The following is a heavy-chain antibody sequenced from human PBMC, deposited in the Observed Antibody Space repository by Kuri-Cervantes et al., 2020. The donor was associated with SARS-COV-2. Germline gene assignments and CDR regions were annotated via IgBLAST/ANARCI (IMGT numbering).Heavy chain of an antibody. CDR2: IKQDGSEK. V-gene: IGHV3-7*03. D-gene: IGHD5-12*01. Sequence: GESLKISCAASGFTLSHNWMSWVRQAPGKGLEWVANIKQDGSEKYDVDSVKGRFAISRDNPKNSLYLQLNSLRAEVTAMYYCARGFELDYWGQGTLVTVSS. J-gene: IGHJ4*02. CDR3: ARGFELDY. CDR1: GFTLSHNW.